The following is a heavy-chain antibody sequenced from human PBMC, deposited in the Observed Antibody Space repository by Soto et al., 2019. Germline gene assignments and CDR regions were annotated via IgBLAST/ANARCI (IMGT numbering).Heavy chain of an antibody. Sequence: PSETLSLTCAVSGDSISPSYWTWFRQSPGKGLEWIGDIYHIGKTNYNPSLRSRVTISVGKSNNQFSLTLKYVTAADTAVYYCATLPPRIEVTVLPIPTWGQGTLVTVSS. CDR3: ATLPPRIEVTVLPIPT. CDR2: IYHIGKT. J-gene: IGHJ5*02. CDR1: GDSISPSY. V-gene: IGHV4-59*12. D-gene: IGHD2-15*01.